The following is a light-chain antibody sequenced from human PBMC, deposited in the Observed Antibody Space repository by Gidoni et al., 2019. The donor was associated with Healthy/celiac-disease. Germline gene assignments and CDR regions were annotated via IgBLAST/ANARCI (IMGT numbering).Light chain of an antibody. V-gene: IGKV4-1*01. CDR3: QQYYSTPPT. CDR1: QRVLYSSNNKNY. J-gene: IGKJ4*01. Sequence: DIVMTQSPDSLAVSLGERATINCKSSQRVLYSSNNKNYLAWYQQKPGQPPKLLIYWASTRESGVPDRFSGSGSGTDFTLTIISLQAEDVAVYYCQQYYSTPPTFGGGTKVEIK. CDR2: WAS.